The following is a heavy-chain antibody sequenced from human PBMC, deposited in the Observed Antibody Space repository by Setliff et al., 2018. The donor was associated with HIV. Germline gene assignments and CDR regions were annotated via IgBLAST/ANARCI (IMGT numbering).Heavy chain of an antibody. Sequence: SLTCTVSGGSISTYYWSWIRQSPGKGLEWIGYIFNRGRTNYNASLKSRVTISVDTSKTQFSLKLTSVTAADTAVYYCARHFPYYYDSSGFYSGWFDPWGQGTLVTVSS. CDR3: ARHFPYYYDSSGFYSGWFDP. J-gene: IGHJ5*02. CDR1: GGSISTYY. V-gene: IGHV4-59*08. CDR2: IFNRGRT. D-gene: IGHD3-22*01.